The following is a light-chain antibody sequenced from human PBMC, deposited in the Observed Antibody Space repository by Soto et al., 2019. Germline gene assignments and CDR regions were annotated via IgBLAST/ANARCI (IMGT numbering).Light chain of an antibody. CDR2: QAT. J-gene: IGKJ1*01. CDR3: LQLYRSSWT. Sequence: ILMTQSPSTLSASIGDRVTITCRASQGIETYLARYQQKPGKAPRLLIYQATSIESAPPSRFSPRGSGTELTLTISSRQPHDLASYSFLQLYRSSWTFGPRTKVVIK. V-gene: IGKV1-5*03. CDR1: QGIETY.